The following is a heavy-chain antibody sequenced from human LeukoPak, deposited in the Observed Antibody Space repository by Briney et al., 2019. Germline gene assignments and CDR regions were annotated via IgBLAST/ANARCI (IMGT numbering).Heavy chain of an antibody. Sequence: GGSLKLSCAASGFTFSGSAMHWVCQASGKGLEWVGRIRSKANSYATAYAASVKGRFTISRDDSKNTAYLQMNSLKTEDTAVYYCTRPIQGLYEGPRFDPWGQGTLVTVSS. CDR3: TRPIQGLYEGPRFDP. V-gene: IGHV3-73*01. D-gene: IGHD3-16*01. J-gene: IGHJ5*02. CDR2: IRSKANSYAT. CDR1: GFTFSGSA.